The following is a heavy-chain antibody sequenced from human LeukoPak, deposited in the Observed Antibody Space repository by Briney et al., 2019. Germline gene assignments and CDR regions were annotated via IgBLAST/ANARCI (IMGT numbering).Heavy chain of an antibody. CDR2: ISGSGGST. D-gene: IGHD1-14*01. CDR3: ARLLGTEPDYYYYGMDV. J-gene: IGHJ6*02. V-gene: IGHV3-23*01. CDR1: GFTFSSYA. Sequence: GGSLRLSCAASGFTFSSYAMSWVRQAPGKGLEWVSAISGSGGSTYYADSVKGRFTISRDNSKNTLYLQMNSLRAEDTAVYYCARLLGTEPDYYYYGMDVWGQGTTVTVSS.